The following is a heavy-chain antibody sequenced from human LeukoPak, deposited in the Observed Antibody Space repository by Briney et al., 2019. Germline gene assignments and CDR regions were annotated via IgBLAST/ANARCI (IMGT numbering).Heavy chain of an antibody. D-gene: IGHD5-18*01. CDR3: ARGPKIREYSYGYYYYYYMDV. J-gene: IGHJ6*03. CDR1: GFTLSSYS. V-gene: IGHV3-21*01. Sequence: PGGSLRLSCAASGFTLSSYSMNWVRQAPGKGLEWVSSISSSSSYIYYADSVKGRFTISRDNAKNSLYLQMNSLRAEDTAVYYCARGPKIREYSYGYYYYYYMDVWGKGTTVTVSS. CDR2: ISSSSSYI.